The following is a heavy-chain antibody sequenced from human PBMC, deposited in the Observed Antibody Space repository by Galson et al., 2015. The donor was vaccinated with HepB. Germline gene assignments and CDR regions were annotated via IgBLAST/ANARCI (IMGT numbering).Heavy chain of an antibody. V-gene: IGHV3-48*01. J-gene: IGHJ4*02. CDR1: GFTFSRYS. CDR2: ISSSSSTI. CDR3: ARDERYYDSSGYSGVY. Sequence: SLRLSCAASGFTFSRYSMNWVRQAPGKGLEWVSYISSSSSTIYYADSVKGRFTISRDNAKNSLYLQMNSLRAEDTAVYYCARDERYYDSSGYSGVYWGQGTLVTVSS. D-gene: IGHD3-22*01.